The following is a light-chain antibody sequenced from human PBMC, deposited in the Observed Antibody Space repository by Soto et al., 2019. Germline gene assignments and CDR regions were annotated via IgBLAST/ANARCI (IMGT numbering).Light chain of an antibody. CDR3: QQSYDPPFT. CDR1: QTIDSY. V-gene: IGKV1-39*01. J-gene: IGKJ3*01. CDR2: GAS. Sequence: DIPMTQSPSSLSASVGDRVAITCRASQTIDSYLNWYQQKPGKAPKLLIYGASSLQSGVPSRFSGGGSGTDFTLTISSLQPEDFASYYCQQSYDPPFTFGPGTKVDL.